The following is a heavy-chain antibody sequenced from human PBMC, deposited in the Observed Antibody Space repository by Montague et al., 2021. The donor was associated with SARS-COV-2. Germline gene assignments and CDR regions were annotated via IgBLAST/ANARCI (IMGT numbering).Heavy chain of an antibody. CDR2: IYWDDDK. CDR1: GFSVSAPGVG. J-gene: IGHJ4*02. Sequence: PALVKPTQTLTLTCTVSGFSVSAPGVGVGWIRQPPGKALEWLALIYWDDDKRYSPSLNTRLTVTKDTSKNQVVLTMTDMDPVDTATYFCAHKNSGWPIEFANWGQGALVTVSS. D-gene: IGHD6-19*01. V-gene: IGHV2-5*02. CDR3: AHKNSGWPIEFAN.